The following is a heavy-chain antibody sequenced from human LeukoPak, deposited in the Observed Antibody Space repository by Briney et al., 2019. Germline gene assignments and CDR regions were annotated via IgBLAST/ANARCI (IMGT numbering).Heavy chain of an antibody. D-gene: IGHD3-16*02. V-gene: IGHV4-34*01. J-gene: IGHJ4*02. CDR1: GGSFSGYY. Sequence: PSETLSLTCAVYGGSFSGYYWSWIRQPPGKGLEWIGEINHSGSTNYNPSLKSRVTISVDTSKNQFSLKLSSVTAADTAVYYCARHGGLRLGELSYWGQGTLVTVSS. CDR3: ARHGGLRLGELSY. CDR2: INHSGST.